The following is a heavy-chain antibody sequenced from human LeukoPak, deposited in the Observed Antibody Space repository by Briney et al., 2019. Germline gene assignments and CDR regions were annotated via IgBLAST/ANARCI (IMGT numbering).Heavy chain of an antibody. V-gene: IGHV3-53*01. D-gene: IGHD1-1*01. Sequence: GGSLRLSCAASGFTVSSNYMSWVRQAPGKGLEWVSLIYSGGSTYYADSVKGRFTISRDNSRNTLYVQMNSLRAEDTAVYYCARASQGKYNWKEVYYFDYWGQGTLVTVSS. J-gene: IGHJ4*02. CDR2: IYSGGST. CDR1: GFTVSSNY. CDR3: ARASQGKYNWKEVYYFDY.